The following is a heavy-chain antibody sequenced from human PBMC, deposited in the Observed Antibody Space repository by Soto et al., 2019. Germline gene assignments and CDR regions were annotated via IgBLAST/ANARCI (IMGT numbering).Heavy chain of an antibody. CDR2: INSDASHT. J-gene: IGHJ4*02. D-gene: IGHD3-16*01. Sequence: PGGSLRLSCAASGFTFSTYWMHWIRQVPGKGLEWVSRINSDASHTYYADSVKGRFTISRDNAKNSLYLQMNSLRAEDTAVYYCARGLMITPFDYWGQGTLVTVSS. CDR1: GFTFSTYW. V-gene: IGHV3-74*01. CDR3: ARGLMITPFDY.